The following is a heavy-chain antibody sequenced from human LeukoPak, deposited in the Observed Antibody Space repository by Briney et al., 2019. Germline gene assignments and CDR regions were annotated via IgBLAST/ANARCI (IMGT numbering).Heavy chain of an antibody. V-gene: IGHV4-59*01. CDR1: GGSISSYY. D-gene: IGHD2-15*01. CDR2: IYYSGST. Sequence: SETLSLTCTVSGGSISSYYWSWIRQPPGKGLEWIGYIYYSGSTNYNPSLKSRVTISVDTSKNQFSLKLSSVTAADTAVYYCAREMGYRAFDIWGQRTMVTVSS. J-gene: IGHJ3*02. CDR3: AREMGYRAFDI.